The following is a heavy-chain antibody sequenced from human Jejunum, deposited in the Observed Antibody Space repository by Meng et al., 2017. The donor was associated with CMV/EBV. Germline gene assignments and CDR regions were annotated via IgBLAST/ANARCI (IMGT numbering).Heavy chain of an antibody. J-gene: IGHJ4*02. CDR1: TYS. CDR2: ISDSSRYI. D-gene: IGHD2-2*01. V-gene: IGHV3-21*01. CDR3: VRVERYCRSTTCYGPYYFDS. Sequence: TYSLNWVRQAPVKGLAWVSSISDSSRYIYYADSVKGRFTISRDNAKNSLYLQMNSLRAEDTAVYYCVRVERYCRSTTCYGPYYFDSWGQGTLVTVSS.